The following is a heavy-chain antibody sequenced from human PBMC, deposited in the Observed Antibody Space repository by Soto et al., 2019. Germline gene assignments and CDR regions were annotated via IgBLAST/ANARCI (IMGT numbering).Heavy chain of an antibody. CDR2: ISYDGSNK. CDR1: GFTFSSYA. J-gene: IGHJ3*02. CDR3: ARPDMTFWSGYRSAFDI. Sequence: GGSLRLSCAASGFTFSSYAMHWVRQAPGKGLEWVAVISYDGSNKYYADSVKGRFTISRDNSKNTLYLQMNSLRAEDTAVYYCARPDMTFWSGYRSAFDIWGQGTMVTVSS. V-gene: IGHV3-30-3*01. D-gene: IGHD3-3*01.